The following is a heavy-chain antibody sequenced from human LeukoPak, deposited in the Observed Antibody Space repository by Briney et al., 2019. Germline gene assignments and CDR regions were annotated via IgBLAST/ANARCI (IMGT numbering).Heavy chain of an antibody. J-gene: IGHJ4*02. Sequence: GSLRLSCAASGFTFSSYEMNWVRQAPGKGLEWVSFITGSGTIIYYADSVKGRFTISRDNAKNSLYLQMNSLRADDTAVYDCARAGERIFYYWGQGTLVTGSS. CDR3: ARAGERIFYY. D-gene: IGHD7-27*01. CDR2: ITGSGTII. V-gene: IGHV3-48*03. CDR1: GFTFSSYE.